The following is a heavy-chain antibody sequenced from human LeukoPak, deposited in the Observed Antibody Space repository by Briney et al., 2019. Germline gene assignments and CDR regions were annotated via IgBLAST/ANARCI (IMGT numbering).Heavy chain of an antibody. J-gene: IGHJ4*02. D-gene: IGHD1-14*01. CDR1: GFTFTSHS. CDR2: IKQDGSEK. Sequence: PGGSLRLSCAASGFTFTSHSMNWVRQAPGKGLEWVTIIKQDGSEKYYVDSVRGRFTISRDNAEKSLYLQMNSLRAEDTAVYYCATSRTSDYWGQGTLVTVSS. V-gene: IGHV3-7*03. CDR3: ATSRTSDY.